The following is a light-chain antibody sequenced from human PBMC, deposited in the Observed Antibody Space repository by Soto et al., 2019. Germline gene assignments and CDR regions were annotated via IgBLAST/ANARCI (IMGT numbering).Light chain of an antibody. V-gene: IGLV2-14*01. CDR3: SSHTSYSNRV. J-gene: IGLJ1*01. CDR2: EVS. Sequence: QSVLTQPASVSGSPGQSIAISCTGTSSDVGGYNYVSWYQQHPGKAPKLMIHEVSNRPSGISDRFSGSKSGNTASLTISGLQADDEADYYCSSHTSYSNRVFGTGTKVT. CDR1: SSDVGGYNY.